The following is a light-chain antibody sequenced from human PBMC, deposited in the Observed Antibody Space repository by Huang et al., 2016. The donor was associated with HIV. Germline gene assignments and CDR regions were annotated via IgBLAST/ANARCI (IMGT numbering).Light chain of an antibody. J-gene: IGKJ3*01. CDR1: QSVSSKY. V-gene: IGKV3-20*01. CDR2: GAS. CDR3: QQYDSSPIFT. Sequence: IVLTQSPGTVSLSPGERATLTCRASQSVSSKYLAWYQQKPGQAPRRLIYGASYRATGIPDRVSGSGSGTDFTLTISRLEPEDFAVYYCQQYDSSPIFTFGPGTKVDIK.